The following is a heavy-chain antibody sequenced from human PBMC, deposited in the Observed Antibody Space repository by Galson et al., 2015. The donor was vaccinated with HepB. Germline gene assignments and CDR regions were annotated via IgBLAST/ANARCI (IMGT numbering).Heavy chain of an antibody. CDR3: ATGHYSNYRMGLLWYYYMDV. V-gene: IGHV1-24*01. J-gene: IGHJ6*03. CDR1: GYTLTELS. Sequence: SVKVSCKVSGYTLTELSMHWVRQAPGKGLEWMGGFDPEDGETIYAQKFQGRVTMTEDTSTDTAYMELSSLRSEDTAVYYCATGHYSNYRMGLLWYYYMDVWGKGTTVTVSS. CDR2: FDPEDGET. D-gene: IGHD4-11*01.